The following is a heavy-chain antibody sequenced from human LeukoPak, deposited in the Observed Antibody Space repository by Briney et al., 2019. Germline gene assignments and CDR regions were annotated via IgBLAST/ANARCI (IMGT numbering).Heavy chain of an antibody. CDR2: ISAYNGNT. CDR1: GYTFTSYG. CDR3: ARAEGYYYDSSGPAGAFDI. V-gene: IGHV1-18*04. Sequence: ASVKVSCKASGYTFTSYGISGVRQAPGQGLEWRGWISAYNGNTNYAQKLQGRVTMTTDTSTSTAYMELRSLRSDDTAVYYCARAEGYYYDSSGPAGAFDIWGQGTMVTVSS. D-gene: IGHD3-22*01. J-gene: IGHJ3*02.